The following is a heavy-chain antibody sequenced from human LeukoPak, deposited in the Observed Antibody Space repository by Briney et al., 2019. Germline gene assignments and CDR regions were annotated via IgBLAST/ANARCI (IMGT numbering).Heavy chain of an antibody. CDR1: GYSFTAHY. CDR3: ARELYAGWGSSWPRALDDAFDI. J-gene: IGHJ3*02. Sequence: ASVKVSCKTSGYSFTAHYIHWVRQAPGQALQWLAYIDCGDGDTYYAQPFQGRVTVTRDKSINTAYLELSSLTFDDTAMYYCARELYAGWGSSWPRALDDAFDIWGQGTMVTVSS. CDR2: IDCGDGDT. V-gene: IGHV1-2*02. D-gene: IGHD6-13*01.